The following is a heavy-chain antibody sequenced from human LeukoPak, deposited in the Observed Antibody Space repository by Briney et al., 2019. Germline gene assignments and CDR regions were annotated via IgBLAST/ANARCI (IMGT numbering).Heavy chain of an antibody. Sequence: SETLSLTCTVSGYSISSGYYWGWIRQPPGKGLEWIGSIYYSGSTYYNPSLKSRVTISVDTSKNQFSLKLSSVTAADTAVYYCARLRDGYYLDYWGQGTLVTVSS. D-gene: IGHD5-24*01. V-gene: IGHV4-38-2*02. J-gene: IGHJ4*02. CDR1: GYSISSGYY. CDR3: ARLRDGYYLDY. CDR2: IYYSGST.